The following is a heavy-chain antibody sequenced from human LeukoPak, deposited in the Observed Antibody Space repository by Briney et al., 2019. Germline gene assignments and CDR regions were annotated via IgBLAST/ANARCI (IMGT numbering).Heavy chain of an antibody. CDR1: GGSISSSSYY. CDR3: ARPSSLGYYYGSGSPLGV. D-gene: IGHD3-10*01. Sequence: PSETLSLTCTVAGGSISSSSYYWGWIRQPPGKGLEWIGSIYYSGSTYYNPSLKSRGTISVDTSKNQFSLKLSSVTAADTAVYYCARPSSLGYYYGSGSPLGVWGQGTTVTVSS. V-gene: IGHV4-39*01. CDR2: IYYSGST. J-gene: IGHJ6*02.